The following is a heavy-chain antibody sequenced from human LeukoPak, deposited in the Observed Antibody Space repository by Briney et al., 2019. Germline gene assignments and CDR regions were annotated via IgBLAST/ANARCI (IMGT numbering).Heavy chain of an antibody. CDR3: AKDLSITYYDSSGYSTPPDY. J-gene: IGHJ4*02. CDR1: GFTFSSYG. CDR2: IWYDGSNK. Sequence: GGSLRLSCAASGFTFSSYGMHWVRQAPGKGLEWVAVIWYDGSNKYYADSVKGRFTISRDNSKNTLYLQMNSLRAEDTAVYYCAKDLSITYYDSSGYSTPPDYWGQGTLVTVSS. V-gene: IGHV3-30*02. D-gene: IGHD3-22*01.